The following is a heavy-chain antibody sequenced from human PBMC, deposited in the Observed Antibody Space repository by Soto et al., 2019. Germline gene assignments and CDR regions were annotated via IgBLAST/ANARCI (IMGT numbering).Heavy chain of an antibody. CDR2: IYRGVGT. J-gene: IGHJ6*02. V-gene: IGHV3-53*01. D-gene: IGHD6-13*01. CDR1: AFSVSNNY. Sequence: GGSLRLSCAASAFSVSNNYMSWVRQAPGKGLEWVSVIYRGVGTYYADSVKGRFTISRDNPKNTLYLQMNSLRGEDTAVYYCARDRIEAAGTPRFNYYYGMDVWGQGTTVTVSS. CDR3: ARDRIEAAGTPRFNYYYGMDV.